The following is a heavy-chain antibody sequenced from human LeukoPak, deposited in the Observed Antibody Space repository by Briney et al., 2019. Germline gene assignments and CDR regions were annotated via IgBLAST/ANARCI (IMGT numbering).Heavy chain of an antibody. J-gene: IGHJ4*02. Sequence: SQTLSLTCTVSGGSISSGDYYWSWLRQPPGKGLEWIRHIYYSGSTYYNPSLQSPVIISVDTSKNQFALKLTSVTAADTAVYYCARALYSMTTVTTEYWFDYWGQGTLVTVSS. CDR1: GGSISSGDYY. CDR2: IYYSGST. CDR3: ARALYSMTTVTTEYWFDY. V-gene: IGHV4-30-4*01. D-gene: IGHD4-17*01.